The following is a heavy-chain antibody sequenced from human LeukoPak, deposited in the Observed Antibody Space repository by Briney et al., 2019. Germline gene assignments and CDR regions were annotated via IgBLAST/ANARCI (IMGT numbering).Heavy chain of an antibody. J-gene: IGHJ4*02. D-gene: IGHD6-13*01. V-gene: IGHV3-21*01. CDR3: ARMGFERAAAEPLY. CDR1: GFTFSSYS. CDR2: IRSSSSYI. Sequence: PGGSLRLSCAASGFTFSSYSMNWVRQAPGKGLEWVSSIRSSSSYIYYADSVKGRFTISRDSAKNSLYLQMNSLRAEDTAVYYCARMGFERAAAEPLYWGQGTLVTVSS.